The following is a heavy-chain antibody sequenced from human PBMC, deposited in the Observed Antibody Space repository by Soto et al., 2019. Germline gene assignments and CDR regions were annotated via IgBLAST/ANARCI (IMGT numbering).Heavy chain of an antibody. J-gene: IGHJ4*02. V-gene: IGHV4-4*07. CDR1: GGAISGFY. D-gene: IGHD2-21*02. Sequence: LSLTCTVAGGAISGFYWSWVRQPVGKGLEWIGRIYSSGTTKYNPSLRNRVTMSVDTSTDQYSLNLASMTAADTAVYFCARGPFCGDDCYFDVWGQGTQVTVSS. CDR3: ARGPFCGDDCYFDV. CDR2: IYSSGTT.